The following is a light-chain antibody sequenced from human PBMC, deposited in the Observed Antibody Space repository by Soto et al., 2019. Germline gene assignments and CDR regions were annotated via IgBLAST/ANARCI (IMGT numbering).Light chain of an antibody. CDR1: SSNIGAGYA. CDR3: QSYDHCRSGGWV. J-gene: IGLJ3*02. CDR2: GNI. Sequence: QSVLAQPPSVSGAPGQRVTISCTGSSSNIGAGYAVHWYQQLPGTAPKLLIYGNINRPSGVPDRFSASKSGTSASLAITGLQAEDEADYYCQSYDHCRSGGWVFGGGTQLTVL. V-gene: IGLV1-40*01.